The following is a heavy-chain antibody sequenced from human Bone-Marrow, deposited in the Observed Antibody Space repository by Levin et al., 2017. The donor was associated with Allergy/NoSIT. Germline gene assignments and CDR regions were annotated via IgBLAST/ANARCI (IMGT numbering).Heavy chain of an antibody. V-gene: IGHV5-51*01. CDR2: INPADSDT. D-gene: IGHD2-21*01. Sequence: KVSCKASGYSFSTFWIGWVRQIPGKRPEWMAYINPADSDTRYSPSFQGQVTISVDKATRTTYLRWASLRASDTATYFCAKSRVNAALDFDYWGLGTLVTVSS. CDR1: GYSFSTFW. CDR3: AKSRVNAALDFDY. J-gene: IGHJ4*02.